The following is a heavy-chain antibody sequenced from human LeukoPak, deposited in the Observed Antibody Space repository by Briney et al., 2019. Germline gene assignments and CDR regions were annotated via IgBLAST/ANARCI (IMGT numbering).Heavy chain of an antibody. CDR2: ISGSGGST. CDR3: AKESSSGYYYYMDV. CDR1: GFTFSSYA. D-gene: IGHD6-6*01. Sequence: GGSLRLSCAASGFTFSSYAMSWVRQAPGKGLEWVSAISGSGGSTYYADSVEGRFTISRDNSKNTLYLQMNSLRAEDTAVYYCAKESSSGYYYYMDVWGKGTTVTVSS. V-gene: IGHV3-23*01. J-gene: IGHJ6*03.